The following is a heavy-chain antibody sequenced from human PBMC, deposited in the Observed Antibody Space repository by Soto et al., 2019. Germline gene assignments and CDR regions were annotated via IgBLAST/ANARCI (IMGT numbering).Heavy chain of an antibody. CDR2: IYYSGST. V-gene: IGHV4-59*01. CDR3: ARYRIVGATPPYYYYGMDV. J-gene: IGHJ6*02. Sequence: SETLSLTCTVSGGSISSYYWSWIRQPPGKGLEWIGYIYYSGSTNYNPSLKSRVTISVDTSKNQFSLKLSSVTAADTAVYYCARYRIVGATPPYYYYGMDVWGQVTTVTVSS. CDR1: GGSISSYY. D-gene: IGHD1-26*01.